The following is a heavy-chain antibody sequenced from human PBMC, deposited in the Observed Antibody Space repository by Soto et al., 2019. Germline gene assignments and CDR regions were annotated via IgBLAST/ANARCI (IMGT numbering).Heavy chain of an antibody. D-gene: IGHD6-13*01. J-gene: IGHJ1*01. CDR2: IYSGGST. CDR1: GFTVSSNY. V-gene: IGHV3-66*02. CDR3: ARDPPKYSSSWYYFQH. Sequence: GGSPRLSCAASGFTVSSNYMSWVRQAPGKGLEWVSVIYSGGSTYYADSVKGRFTISRDNSKNTLYLQMNSLRAEDTAVYYCARDPPKYSSSWYYFQHWGQGTLVTVSS.